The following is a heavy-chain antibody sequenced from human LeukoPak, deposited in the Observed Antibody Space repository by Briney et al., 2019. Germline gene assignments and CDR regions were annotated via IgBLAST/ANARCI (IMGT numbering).Heavy chain of an antibody. Sequence: GGSLRLSCAASGFTFSNYAMSWVRQAPGKELEWVSTISDSGSSTYYADSVKGRFTISRDNSKNTLYLQMNSLRVEDTAIHYCAKVPYSDYGSGRPPFMDVWGQGTTVAVSS. V-gene: IGHV3-23*01. CDR1: GFTFSNYA. CDR3: AKVPYSDYGSGRPPFMDV. CDR2: ISDSGSST. J-gene: IGHJ6*02. D-gene: IGHD3-10*01.